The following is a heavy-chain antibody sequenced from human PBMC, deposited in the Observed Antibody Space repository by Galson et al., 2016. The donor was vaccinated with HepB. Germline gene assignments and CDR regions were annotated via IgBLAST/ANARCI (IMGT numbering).Heavy chain of an antibody. CDR3: AKPHTYKSNGYACGMDV. J-gene: IGHJ6*02. V-gene: IGHV3-30*18. CDR2: ISYDGNDK. Sequence: SLRLSCAASGFSFRTFAMHWVRQAPGKGLEWVAIISYDGNDKYYADSVKGRFTISRDNSKNTLYLQMKSLRTEYTDVYYCAKPHTYKSNGYACGMDVVGQGTTVTVSS. CDR1: GFSFRTFA. D-gene: IGHD6-13*01.